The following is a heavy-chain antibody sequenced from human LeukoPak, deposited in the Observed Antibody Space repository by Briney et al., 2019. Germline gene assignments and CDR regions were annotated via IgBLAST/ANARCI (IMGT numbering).Heavy chain of an antibody. CDR1: GYTFTSYY. D-gene: IGHD1-1*01. Sequence: ASVKVSCKASGYTFTSYYMHWVRQAPGQGLEWMGIINPSGGSTSYAQKFQGRVTMTRDTSTSTVYMELSSLRSDDTAVYCCAREGTGTTGWFDPWGQGTLVTVSS. J-gene: IGHJ5*02. V-gene: IGHV1-46*01. CDR3: AREGTGTTGWFDP. CDR2: INPSGGST.